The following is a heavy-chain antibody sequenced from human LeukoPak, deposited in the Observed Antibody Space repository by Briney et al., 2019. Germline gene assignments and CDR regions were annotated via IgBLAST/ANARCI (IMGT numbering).Heavy chain of an antibody. D-gene: IGHD2-15*01. CDR3: ARIHRYCSGGACYVLDN. CDR1: GGSISSSNW. J-gene: IGHJ4*02. CDR2: IYHSGST. Sequence: SGTLSLTCAVSGGSISSSNWWSWVRQPPGKGLEWIGEIYHSGSTNYNPSFKSRITISVDTSRNQFSLQLSSVTAADTAVYYCARIHRYCSGGACYVLDNWGQGTLVAVSS. V-gene: IGHV4-4*02.